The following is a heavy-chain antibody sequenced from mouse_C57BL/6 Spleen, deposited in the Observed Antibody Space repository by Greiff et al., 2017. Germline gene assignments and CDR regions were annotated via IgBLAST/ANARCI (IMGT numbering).Heavy chain of an antibody. V-gene: IGHV1-26*01. D-gene: IGHD1-1*01. J-gene: IGHJ1*03. CDR1: GYTFTDYY. CDR3: APHYYYGSRTGLYFDV. CDR2: INPNNGGT. Sequence: EVQLQQSGPELVKPGASVKISCKASGYTFTDYYMNWVKQSHGKSLEWIGDINPNNGGTSYNQKFKGKATLTVDKSSSTAYMELRSLTSEDSAGYYCAPHYYYGSRTGLYFDVWGTGTTVTVSS.